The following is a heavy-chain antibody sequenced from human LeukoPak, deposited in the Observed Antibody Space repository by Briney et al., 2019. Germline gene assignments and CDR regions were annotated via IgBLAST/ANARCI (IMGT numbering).Heavy chain of an antibody. J-gene: IGHJ5*02. Sequence: ASVKVSCKASGYTFSVSYIHWVRQAPGQGLEWLGRINPNSGDTNYAQNFHGRVTISVDTSKNQFSLRLNSVTAADTAVYYCARDHLANLASRLFDPWGQGTLVTVSS. CDR2: INPNSGDT. D-gene: IGHD3-3*01. CDR3: ARDHLANLASRLFDP. CDR1: GYTFSVSY. V-gene: IGHV1-2*06.